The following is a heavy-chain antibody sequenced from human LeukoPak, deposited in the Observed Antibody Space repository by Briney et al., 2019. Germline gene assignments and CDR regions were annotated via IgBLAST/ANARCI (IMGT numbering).Heavy chain of an antibody. J-gene: IGHJ4*02. CDR3: ARMRFSTTGTTGFDY. CDR1: GYSFISYW. V-gene: IGHV5-51*01. CDR2: IFPGDSDT. Sequence: GEFLKISCKGSGYSFISYWIGWVRQMPGKGLEWMGIIFPGDSDTRSSPSFQGQVTISADKSISTAYLQWSSLKASDSAMYYCARMRFSTTGTTGFDYWGQGTLVTVSS. D-gene: IGHD1-1*01.